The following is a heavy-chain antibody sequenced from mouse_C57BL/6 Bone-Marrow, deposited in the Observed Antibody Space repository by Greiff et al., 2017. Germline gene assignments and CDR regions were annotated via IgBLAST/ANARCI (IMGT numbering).Heavy chain of an antibody. CDR3: ARWGITTVVADEDYFDY. D-gene: IGHD1-1*01. J-gene: IGHJ2*01. Sequence: EVKVEESGPGLAKPSQTLSLTCSVTGYSITSDYWNWIRKFPGNKLEYMGYISYSGSTYYNPSLKSRISITRDTYKNQYYLQLNSVTTEDTATYYCARWGITTVVADEDYFDYWGQGTTLTVSS. V-gene: IGHV3-8*01. CDR2: ISYSGST. CDR1: GYSITSDY.